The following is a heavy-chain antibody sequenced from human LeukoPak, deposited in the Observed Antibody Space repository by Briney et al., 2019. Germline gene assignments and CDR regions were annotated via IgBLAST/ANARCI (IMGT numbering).Heavy chain of an antibody. CDR2: IKQDGSEK. CDR3: ARLRGPAARGHYYYYMDV. D-gene: IGHD2-2*01. V-gene: IGHV3-7*01. CDR1: GFTFSSYW. J-gene: IGHJ6*03. Sequence: PGGSLRLSCAASGFTFSSYWMSWVRQAPGKGLEWVANIKQDGSEKYYVDSVKGRFTISRDNAKNSLYLQMNSLRAEDTAVYYCARLRGPAARGHYYYYMDVWGKGTTVTVSS.